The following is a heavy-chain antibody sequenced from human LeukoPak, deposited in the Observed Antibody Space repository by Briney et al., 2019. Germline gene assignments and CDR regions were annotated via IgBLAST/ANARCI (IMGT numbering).Heavy chain of an antibody. D-gene: IGHD2-2*03. CDR2: INSDGNNR. V-gene: IGHV3-74*01. CDR3: ARDSAGYCSSSSCYEEVYNWFDP. Sequence: PGGSLRLSCAASGFTFSSYWMHWVRQAPGKGLLWVSLINSDGNNRGYADSVKGRFTVSRDNAKNTLYLQMNSLRAEDTAVYYCARDSAGYCSSSSCYEEVYNWFDPWGQGTLVTVSS. CDR1: GFTFSSYW. J-gene: IGHJ5*02.